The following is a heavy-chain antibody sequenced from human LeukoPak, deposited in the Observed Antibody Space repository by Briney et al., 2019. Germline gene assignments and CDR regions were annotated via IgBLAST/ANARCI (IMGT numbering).Heavy chain of an antibody. CDR2: IYYSGST. CDR1: GGSISSYY. CDR3: ARDGPMTQSGAFDI. Sequence: ASETLSLTCTVSGGSISSYYWGWIRQPPGKGLGWIGYIYYSGSTNYNPSLKSRVTISVDTSKNQFSLKLSSVTAADTAVYYCARDGPMTQSGAFDIWGQGTMVTVSS. J-gene: IGHJ3*02. V-gene: IGHV4-59*01. D-gene: IGHD3-10*01.